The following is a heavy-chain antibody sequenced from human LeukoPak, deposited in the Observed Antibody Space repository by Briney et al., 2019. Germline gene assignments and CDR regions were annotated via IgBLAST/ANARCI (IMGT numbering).Heavy chain of an antibody. CDR2: IYYSGSS. D-gene: IGHD6-13*01. CDR1: GGSISSSSAC. Sequence: SDTLCLSCTVPGGSISSSSACWGWIRHHPRKGLGWLGRIYYSGSSYYNPSLKSRVNISVDTSKNQSSLQLSSVTAADTAVYYCARRRYSRCWYQNWFDPWGQGTLVTVSS. CDR3: ARRRYSRCWYQNWFDP. V-gene: IGHV4-39*01. J-gene: IGHJ5*02.